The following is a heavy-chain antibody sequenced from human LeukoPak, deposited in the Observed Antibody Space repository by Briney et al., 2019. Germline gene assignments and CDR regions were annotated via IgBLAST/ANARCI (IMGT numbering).Heavy chain of an antibody. CDR1: GGSISSYY. J-gene: IGHJ5*02. V-gene: IGHV4-4*07. CDR2: IYTSGST. CDR3: ASSSSVSTIFDP. Sequence: SETLSLTCTVSGGSISSYYWSWIRQPAGKGLEWIGRIYTSGSTNYNPSLKSRVTMSVDTSKNQFSLKLSSVTAADTAVYYCASSSSVSTIFDPWGQGTLVTVSS. D-gene: IGHD5/OR15-5a*01.